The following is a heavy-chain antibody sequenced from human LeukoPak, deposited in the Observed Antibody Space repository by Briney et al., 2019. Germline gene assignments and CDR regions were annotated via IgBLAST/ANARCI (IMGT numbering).Heavy chain of an antibody. V-gene: IGHV4-34*01. CDR1: GGSFSGYY. CDR2: IYHSGST. D-gene: IGHD2-2*01. CDR3: AREEHCSSTSCYAGGFDP. J-gene: IGHJ5*02. Sequence: PSETLSLTCAVYGGSFSGYYWSWIRQPPGKGLEWIGEIYHSGSTNYNPSLKRRVTISVDTSKNQFSLKLSSVTPADTAVYYCAREEHCSSTSCYAGGFDPWGQGTLVTVSS.